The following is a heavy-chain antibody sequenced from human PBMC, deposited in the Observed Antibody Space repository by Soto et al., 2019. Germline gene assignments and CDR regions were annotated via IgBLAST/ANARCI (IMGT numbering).Heavy chain of an antibody. J-gene: IGHJ6*02. CDR3: ARIEAVAGTSVYYYGMDV. CDR2: ISAYNGNT. D-gene: IGHD6-19*01. Sequence: ASVKVSCKTSGYTFTSYGISWVRQAPGQGLEWMGWISAYNGNTNYAQKLQGRVTMTTDTSTSTAYMELRSLRSDDTAVYYCARIEAVAGTSVYYYGMDVWGQGTTVTVSS. V-gene: IGHV1-18*01. CDR1: GYTFTSYG.